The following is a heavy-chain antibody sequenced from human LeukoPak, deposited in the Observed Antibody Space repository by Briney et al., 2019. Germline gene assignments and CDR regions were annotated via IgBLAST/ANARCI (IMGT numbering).Heavy chain of an antibody. CDR1: GFTFSTYS. V-gene: IGHV3-48*02. D-gene: IGHD1-26*01. CDR3: ARRLGTTMLDY. J-gene: IGHJ4*02. Sequence: PGGSLRLPCAASGFTFSTYSMNWVRQAPGKGLEWVASISGSSTTIYYADSVKGRFTISRDNVKASLYLQMISLRDEDTAVYYCARRLGTTMLDYWGQGTLVTVSS. CDR2: ISGSSTTI.